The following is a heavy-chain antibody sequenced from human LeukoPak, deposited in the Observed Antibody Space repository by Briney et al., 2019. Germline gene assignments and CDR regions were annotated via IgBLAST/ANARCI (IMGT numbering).Heavy chain of an antibody. CDR1: GFTFSSYG. CDR2: ISYDGTNK. Sequence: GGSLRLSCAASGFTFSSYGMHWFGQAPGKGLDGVAVISYDGTNKYYADSVKGRFTISRDNSKNTLYLQMDSLRTEDTAVYYCARVELYASGWYGSIDYWGRGTLVAVSS. V-gene: IGHV3-30*03. J-gene: IGHJ4*02. D-gene: IGHD6-19*01. CDR3: ARVELYASGWYGSIDY.